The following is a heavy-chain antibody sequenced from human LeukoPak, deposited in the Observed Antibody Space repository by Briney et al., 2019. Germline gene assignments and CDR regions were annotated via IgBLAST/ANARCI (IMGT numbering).Heavy chain of an antibody. J-gene: IGHJ4*02. CDR1: GGSFSGYY. V-gene: IGHV4-34*01. D-gene: IGHD3-10*01. CDR2: INHSGST. CDR3: ARGLNGSGSYDY. Sequence: SDTLSLTCAVYGGSFSGYYWSWVRQPPGKGLEWIGEINHSGSTTSNPSLTSQVTISVDTSKSHCARKPSSVTAADTAVYSWARGLNGSGSYDYWGEGTLVTVSS.